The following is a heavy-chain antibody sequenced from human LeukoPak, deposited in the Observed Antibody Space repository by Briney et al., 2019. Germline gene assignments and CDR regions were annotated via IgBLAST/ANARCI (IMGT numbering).Heavy chain of an antibody. CDR1: GYTFTSYD. V-gene: IGHV1-2*02. CDR2: INPNSGGT. Sequence: EASVKVSCKASGYTFTSYDINWVRQATGQGLEWMGWINPNSGGTNYAQKFQGRVTMTRDTSISTAYMELSRLRSDDTAVYYCARERESLGAFDIWGQGTMVTVSS. D-gene: IGHD1-26*01. CDR3: ARERESLGAFDI. J-gene: IGHJ3*02.